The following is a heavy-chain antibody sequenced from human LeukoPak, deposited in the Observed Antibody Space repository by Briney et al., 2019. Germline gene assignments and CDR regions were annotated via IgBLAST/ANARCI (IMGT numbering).Heavy chain of an antibody. J-gene: IGHJ3*02. CDR2: FDPEDGET. CDR3: ATLVDGSGSYYYFDAFDI. CDR1: GYTLTELS. V-gene: IGHV1-24*01. Sequence: ASVTVSCKFSGYTLTELSMHWVRQAPGKGLEWMGGFDPEDGETIYAQKFQGRVTMTEDTSTDTAYMELSSLRSEDTAVYYCATLVDGSGSYYYFDAFDIWGQGTMVTVSS. D-gene: IGHD3-10*01.